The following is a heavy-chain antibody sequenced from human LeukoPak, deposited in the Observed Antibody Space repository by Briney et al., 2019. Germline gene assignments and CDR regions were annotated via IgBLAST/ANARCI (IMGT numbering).Heavy chain of an antibody. J-gene: IGHJ4*02. V-gene: IGHV1-2*02. CDR2: INPNSGGT. Sequence: GASVKVSCKASGYTFTGYYMHWVRQAPGQGLEWMGWINPNSGGTNYAQKFQGRVTMTTDTSTSTAYMELRSLRSDDTAVYYCARGGDYYGSGNYYRAMDYWGQGTLVTVSS. D-gene: IGHD3-10*01. CDR3: ARGGDYYGSGNYYRAMDY. CDR1: GYTFTGYY.